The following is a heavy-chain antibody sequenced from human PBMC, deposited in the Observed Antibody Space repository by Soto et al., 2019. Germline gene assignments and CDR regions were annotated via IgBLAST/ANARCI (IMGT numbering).Heavy chain of an antibody. V-gene: IGHV3-15*07. CDR2: ILSRGGGGTI. CDR3: IWQSHYGGAWR. CDR1: GFPFTAAW. D-gene: IGHD3-10*01. J-gene: IGHJ4*02. Sequence: DVQLVESGGGLVKPGGSLRLSCAPSGFPFTAAWFNWVRQAPGKGLEWVGRILSRGGGGTIDYAAPVKGRFTISRDDSRSTLYLQMDSLQIGATGMYFCIWQSHYGGAWRWGQGTLVTVSS.